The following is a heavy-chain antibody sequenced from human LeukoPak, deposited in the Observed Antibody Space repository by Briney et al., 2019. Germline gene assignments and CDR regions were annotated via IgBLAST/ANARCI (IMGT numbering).Heavy chain of an antibody. CDR1: GGSISSYY. D-gene: IGHD6-13*01. V-gene: IGHV4-59*08. J-gene: IGHJ4*02. CDR2: IYYSGST. CDR3: ARRSSSSWYDEYSDY. Sequence: SETLSLTCTVSGGSISSYYWSWIRQPPGKGLEGIGYIYYSGSTNYNPSLKSRVTISVDTSKNQFSLKLSSVTAADTAVYYCARRSSSSWYDEYSDYWGQGILVTVSS.